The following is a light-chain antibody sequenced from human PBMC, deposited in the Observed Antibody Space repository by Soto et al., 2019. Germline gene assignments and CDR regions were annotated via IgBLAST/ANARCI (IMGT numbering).Light chain of an antibody. V-gene: IGKV3-15*01. CDR2: NAS. Sequence: EIVMTQSPATLSVSPGERVTLSCRASQSVSSDLAWYQQKPGQAPSLLIYNASNRAAGVPARFSGSGSGTEFTLPISSLQSEDFAVYYFQQYSNWPPYTFGQGTKLEIK. CDR3: QQYSNWPPYT. CDR1: QSVSSD. J-gene: IGKJ2*01.